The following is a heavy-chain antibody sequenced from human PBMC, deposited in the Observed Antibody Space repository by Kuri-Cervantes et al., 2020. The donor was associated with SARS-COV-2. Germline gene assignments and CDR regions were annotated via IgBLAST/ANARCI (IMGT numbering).Heavy chain of an antibody. V-gene: IGHV1-2*02. CDR1: GYTFTGYY. CDR2: LNPHSGGT. D-gene: IGHD2-2*01. CDR3: ARDSSPCSSTSCYVSWFDP. J-gene: IGHJ5*02. Sequence: ASVKVSCKASGYTFTGYYTHWVRQAPGQGLEWLGWLNPHSGGTKYAQKFQGRVTITRNTSISTAYMELSSLRSEDTAVYYCARDSSPCSSTSCYVSWFDPWGQGTLVTVSS.